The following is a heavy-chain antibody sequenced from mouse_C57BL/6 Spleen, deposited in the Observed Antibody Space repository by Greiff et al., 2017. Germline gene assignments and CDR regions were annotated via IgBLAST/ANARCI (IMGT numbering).Heavy chain of an antibody. CDR1: GYTFTSYW. J-gene: IGHJ2*01. CDR2: IDPSDSYT. Sequence: VQLQQPGAELVMPGASVKLSCKASGYTFTSYWMHWVKQRPGQGLEWIGEIDPSDSYTNYNQKFKGKSTLTVDKYSSTAYMQRSSLTAEDSAVYYCARGDITTLVGQDYFDYWGQGTTLTVSS. D-gene: IGHD1-1*01. V-gene: IGHV1-69*01. CDR3: ARGDITTLVGQDYFDY.